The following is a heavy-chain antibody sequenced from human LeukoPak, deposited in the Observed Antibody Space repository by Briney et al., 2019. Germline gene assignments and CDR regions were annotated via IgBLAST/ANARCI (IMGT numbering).Heavy chain of an antibody. J-gene: IGHJ4*02. Sequence: AASVKVSCKASGYTFTSYGISWVRQAPGQGLEWMGWISAYNGNTNYAQKLQGRVTMTTDTSTSTAYMELRSLRSDDTAVYYCARGGLAMTYYYDSSGSYYFDYWGQGTLVTVSS. CDR2: ISAYNGNT. CDR1: GYTFTSYG. D-gene: IGHD3-22*01. V-gene: IGHV1-18*01. CDR3: ARGGLAMTYYYDSSGSYYFDY.